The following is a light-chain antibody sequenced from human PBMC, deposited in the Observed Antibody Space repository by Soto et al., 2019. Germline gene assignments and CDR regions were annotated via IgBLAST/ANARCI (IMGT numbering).Light chain of an antibody. CDR1: QDISNN. Sequence: DIQMTQSPSSLSASVGDRVTITCQASQDISNNLHWYQVKPGKAPKLLIYDASNLETGVPSRFSGSGSGTDLTFTINSLEPEDVATYYCQQYDDLPRTFGQGTKLQVK. CDR3: QQYDDLPRT. CDR2: DAS. V-gene: IGKV1-33*01. J-gene: IGKJ2*01.